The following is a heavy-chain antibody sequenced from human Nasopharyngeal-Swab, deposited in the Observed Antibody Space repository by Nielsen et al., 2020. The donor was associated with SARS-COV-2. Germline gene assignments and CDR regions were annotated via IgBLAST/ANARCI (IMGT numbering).Heavy chain of an antibody. Sequence: SETLSLTCAVYGGSFSGYYWSWIRQPPGKGLEGIGEINHSGSTNYNPSLKSRVTISVDTSKNQFSLKLSSVTAADTAVYYCARGRGGYYMDVWGKGTTVTVSS. CDR3: ARGRGGYYMDV. J-gene: IGHJ6*03. CDR1: GGSFSGYY. CDR2: INHSGST. V-gene: IGHV4-34*01.